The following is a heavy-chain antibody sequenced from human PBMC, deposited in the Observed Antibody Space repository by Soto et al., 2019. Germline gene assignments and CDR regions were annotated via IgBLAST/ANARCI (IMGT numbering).Heavy chain of an antibody. J-gene: IGHJ4*02. V-gene: IGHV3-23*01. Sequence: GGSLRLSCASSGFTFSSYAMSWVRQAPGKGLEWVSAISGSGGSTYYADSVKGRFTISRDNSKNTLYLQMNSLRAEDTAVYYYAKAPKAATPYFFAYWGQGTLVTVSS. D-gene: IGHD2-15*01. CDR2: ISGSGGST. CDR3: AKAPKAATPYFFAY. CDR1: GFTFSSYA.